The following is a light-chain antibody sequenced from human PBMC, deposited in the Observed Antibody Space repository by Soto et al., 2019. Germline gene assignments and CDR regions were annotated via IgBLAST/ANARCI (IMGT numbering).Light chain of an antibody. V-gene: IGKV1-5*01. Sequence: DIQMTQSPSTLSASVGDRVTITCRASQSISRWVAWYQQKPGKAPKFLIYDASTLESGVPSRFSGSGSGTDFTLTITSLQPDDFATYYCQHYDTYPWTFGQGTRWIS. CDR3: QHYDTYPWT. J-gene: IGKJ1*01. CDR1: QSISRW. CDR2: DAS.